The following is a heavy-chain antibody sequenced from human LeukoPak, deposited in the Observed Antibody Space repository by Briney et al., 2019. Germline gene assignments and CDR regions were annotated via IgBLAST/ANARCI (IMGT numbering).Heavy chain of an antibody. Sequence: PGGSLRLSCAASGFTLSSYGMHWVRQAPGKGLEWVAVIPYDGSNKYYADSVKGRFTISRDNSKNTLSLQMDSLRAEDTAVYYCAKDYGDYTVNYHYYFMDVWGQGTTVTVSS. D-gene: IGHD4-17*01. CDR2: IPYDGSNK. V-gene: IGHV3-30*02. CDR3: AKDYGDYTVNYHYYFMDV. CDR1: GFTLSSYG. J-gene: IGHJ6*02.